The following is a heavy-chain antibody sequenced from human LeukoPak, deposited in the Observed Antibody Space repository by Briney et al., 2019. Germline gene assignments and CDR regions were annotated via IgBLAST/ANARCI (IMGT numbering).Heavy chain of an antibody. V-gene: IGHV4-59*08. D-gene: IGHD3-10*01. CDR3: ARHGEIDDYFDY. CDR2: VYYSGST. J-gene: IGHJ4*02. CDR1: GGSISSYY. Sequence: PSETLSLTCTVSGGSISSYYWNWIRQPPGRGLEWIGYVYYSGSTNYNPSLKSRVTISVDTSKNQFSLNLSSVTAADTAVYYCARHGEIDDYFDYWGQGTLVTVSS.